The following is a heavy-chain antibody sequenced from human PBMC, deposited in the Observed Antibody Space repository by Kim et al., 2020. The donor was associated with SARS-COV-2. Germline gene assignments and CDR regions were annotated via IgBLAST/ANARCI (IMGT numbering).Heavy chain of an antibody. J-gene: IGHJ4*02. CDR2: IYYSGST. Sequence: SETLSLTCTVSGGSISSGGYYWSWIRQHPGKGLEWIGYIYYSGSTYYNPSLKSRVTISVDTSKNQFSLKLSSVTAADTAVYYCATCSGGSCYPPALFNYWGQGTLVTVSS. CDR3: ATCSGGSCYPPALFNY. V-gene: IGHV4-31*03. CDR1: GGSISSGGYY. D-gene: IGHD2-15*01.